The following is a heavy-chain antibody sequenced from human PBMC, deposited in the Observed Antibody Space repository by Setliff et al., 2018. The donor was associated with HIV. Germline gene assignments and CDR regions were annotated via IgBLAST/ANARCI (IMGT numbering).Heavy chain of an antibody. CDR2: INHSGST. CDR3: NIYYYYYMDV. J-gene: IGHJ6*03. V-gene: IGHV4-39*07. Sequence: SETLSLTCTVSGGSINSGSYYWNWIRQPPGKGLEWIGEINHSGSTNYNPSLKSRVTISVDTSKNQFSLKLSSVTAADTAVYYCNIYYYYYMDVWGKGTTVTVSS. CDR1: GGSINSGSYY.